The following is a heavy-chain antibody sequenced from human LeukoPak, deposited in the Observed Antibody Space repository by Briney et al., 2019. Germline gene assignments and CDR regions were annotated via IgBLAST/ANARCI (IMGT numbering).Heavy chain of an antibody. Sequence: GESLKISCKASGYSFTSYWVGWVGQMPGIGLEWMGIIYPGDSDTRYSPSFQGQVTITADKSISTAYLQWSNLKASDTAMYYCARHAVYYGSGNRAFDIWGQGTMVTVSS. CDR3: ARHAVYYGSGNRAFDI. CDR2: IYPGDSDT. D-gene: IGHD3-10*01. V-gene: IGHV5-51*01. CDR1: GYSFTSYW. J-gene: IGHJ3*02.